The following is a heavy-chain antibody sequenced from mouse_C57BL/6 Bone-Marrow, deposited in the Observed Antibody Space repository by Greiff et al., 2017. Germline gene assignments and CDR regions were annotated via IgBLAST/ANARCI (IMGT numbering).Heavy chain of an antibody. J-gene: IGHJ1*03. D-gene: IGHD2-5*01. CDR1: GYTFTSYW. V-gene: IGHV1-50*01. CDR3: ARKVTTGYWYFDV. CDR2: IDPSDSYT. Sequence: QVQLQQPGAELVKPGASVKLSCKASGYTFTSYWMQWVKQRPGQGLEWIGEIDPSDSYTNYNQKFKGKATLTVDTSSSTAYMQLSSLTSEDSAVYYCARKVTTGYWYFDVWGTGTTVTVSS.